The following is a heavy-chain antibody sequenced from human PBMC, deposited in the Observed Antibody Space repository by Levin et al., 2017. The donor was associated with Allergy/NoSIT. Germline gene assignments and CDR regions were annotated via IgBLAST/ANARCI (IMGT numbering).Heavy chain of an antibody. J-gene: IGHJ4*02. CDR2: ISWNSHKI. CDR3: SKGAAAAGDLIEY. CDR1: GFTFDDYA. D-gene: IGHD6-13*01. V-gene: IGHV3-9*01. Sequence: GGSLRLSCAASGFTFDDYAMHWVRQAPGKGLEWVSSISWNSHKIDYADSVKGRFTISRDTAKNSLFLQMNSLRVEDTALYYCSKGAAAAGDLIEYWGQGTMDTVSS.